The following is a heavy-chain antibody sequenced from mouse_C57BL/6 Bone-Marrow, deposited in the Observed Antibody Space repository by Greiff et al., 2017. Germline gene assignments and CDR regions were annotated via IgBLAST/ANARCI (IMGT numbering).Heavy chain of an antibody. CDR2: ISSGSSTI. D-gene: IGHD1-1*01. J-gene: IGHJ2*01. CDR3: ARNRYYYGGLDY. Sequence: EVKLQESGGGLVKPGGSLKLSCAASGFTFSDYGMHWVRQAPEKGLEWVAYISSGSSTIYYADTVKGRFTISRDNAKNTLFLQMTSLRSEDTAMYYCARNRYYYGGLDYWGQGTTLTVSS. CDR1: GFTFSDYG. V-gene: IGHV5-17*01.